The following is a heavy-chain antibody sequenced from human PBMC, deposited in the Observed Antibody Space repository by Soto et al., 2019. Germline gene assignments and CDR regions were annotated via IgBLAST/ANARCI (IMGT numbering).Heavy chain of an antibody. V-gene: IGHV3-11*06. CDR2: ISSSSSYT. CDR1: GFTFSDYY. D-gene: IGHD6-19*01. CDR3: ARVRRVGSSGGGYYFDY. J-gene: IGHJ4*02. Sequence: GGSLRLSCAASGFTFSDYYMSWIRQAPGKGLEWVSYISSSSSYTNYADSVKGRFTISRDNAKNSLYLQMNSLRAEDTAVYYCARVRRVGSSGGGYYFDYWGQGTLVTVSS.